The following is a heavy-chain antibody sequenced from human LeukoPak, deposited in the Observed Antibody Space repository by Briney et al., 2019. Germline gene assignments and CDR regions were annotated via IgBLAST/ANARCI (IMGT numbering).Heavy chain of an antibody. V-gene: IGHV1-2*02. CDR2: INPNSGGT. J-gene: IGHJ4*02. CDR1: GYTFTGYY. CDR3: AKTYYDILTGYPVFDY. Sequence: ASGKVSCKASGYTFTGYYMHWVRQAPGQGLEWMGWINPNSGGTNYAQKFQGRVTMTRDTSISTAYMELSRLRSDDTAVYYCAKTYYDILTGYPVFDYWGQGTLDTVSS. D-gene: IGHD3-9*01.